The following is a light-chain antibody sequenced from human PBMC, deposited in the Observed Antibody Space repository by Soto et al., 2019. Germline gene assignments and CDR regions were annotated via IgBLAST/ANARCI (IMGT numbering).Light chain of an antibody. Sequence: DIQMTQSPSTLSASVGDRVTITCRASQSISSWLAWYQQMPGKAPKLLIYDASILESGVPSRFSGSGSGTEFTLTISSLQPDDFATYYCQQYNSYRTFGQGTKVHIK. CDR1: QSISSW. CDR3: QQYNSYRT. V-gene: IGKV1-5*01. CDR2: DAS. J-gene: IGKJ1*01.